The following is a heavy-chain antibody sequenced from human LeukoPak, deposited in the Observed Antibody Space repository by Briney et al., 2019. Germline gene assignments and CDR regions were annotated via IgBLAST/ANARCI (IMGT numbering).Heavy chain of an antibody. D-gene: IGHD3-22*01. Sequence: GGSLRLSCAASGFSFSSYSMNWVRQAPGKGLEWVSSISRSSNYIYYADSVKGRFTISRDNAKNSLYLQMNSLRGEDTAVYYCARAKMFYYEGGTYYHAFDIWGQGTMVTVSS. V-gene: IGHV3-21*01. CDR3: ARAKMFYYEGGTYYHAFDI. J-gene: IGHJ3*02. CDR2: ISRSSNYI. CDR1: GFSFSSYS.